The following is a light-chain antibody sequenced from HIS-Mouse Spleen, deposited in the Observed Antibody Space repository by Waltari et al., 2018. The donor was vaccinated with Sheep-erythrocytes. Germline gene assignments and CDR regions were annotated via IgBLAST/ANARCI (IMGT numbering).Light chain of an antibody. CDR3: MQALQTPYT. CDR2: LGS. J-gene: IGKJ2*01. CDR1: QSLLHSNGYNY. Sequence: DIVMTQSPLSLPVTPGEPASISCRSSQSLLHSNGYNYSDWYLQKPGQSPQLLNYLGSNRASGVPDRFSGSGSGTDFTLKISRVEAEDVGVYYCMQALQTPYTFGQGTKLEIK. V-gene: IGKV2-28*01.